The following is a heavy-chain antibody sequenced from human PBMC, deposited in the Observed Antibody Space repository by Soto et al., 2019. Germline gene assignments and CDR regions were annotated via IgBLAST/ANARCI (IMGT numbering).Heavy chain of an antibody. V-gene: IGHV3-30-3*01. Sequence: PGGSLRLSCAASGFTFSSYAMHWVRQAPGKGLEWVAVTSYDGSNKYYADSVKGRFTISRDNSKNTLYLQMNSLRAEDTAVYYCARDGELGSSYFDYWGQGTLVTVSS. D-gene: IGHD1-26*01. CDR3: ARDGELGSSYFDY. CDR2: TSYDGSNK. J-gene: IGHJ4*02. CDR1: GFTFSSYA.